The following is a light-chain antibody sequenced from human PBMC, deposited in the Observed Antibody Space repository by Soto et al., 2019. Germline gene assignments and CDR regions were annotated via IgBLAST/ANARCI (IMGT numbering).Light chain of an antibody. J-gene: IGKJ1*01. CDR2: GAS. CDR1: QSVSNN. Sequence: EIVMTQSPATLSVSPGERATLSCRASQSVSNNLAWYQLKPGQAPRLLIYGASTRATGVPARFSGSGSGTEFTLTISSLQSEDFAVYYCQQYNNWPPVTFGQGTKVEFK. CDR3: QQYNNWPPVT. V-gene: IGKV3-15*01.